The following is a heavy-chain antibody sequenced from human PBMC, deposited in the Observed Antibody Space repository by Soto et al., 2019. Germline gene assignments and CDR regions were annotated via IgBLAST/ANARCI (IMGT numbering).Heavy chain of an antibody. CDR2: ISGSGGTT. CDR3: ALRYCSRTTCPPLSSYFYMDV. V-gene: IGHV3-23*01. D-gene: IGHD2-2*01. J-gene: IGHJ6*03. CDR1: GFTFSNYA. Sequence: EMQLLESGGGLVQPGGSLRLSCAASGFTFSNYAMTWVRQAPGKGLEWLSGISGSGGTTFYAGSVKGRFPISRDNSKNTLYLQMNSLRAEDTAVYYCALRYCSRTTCPPLSSYFYMDVWGKGTTVTVSS.